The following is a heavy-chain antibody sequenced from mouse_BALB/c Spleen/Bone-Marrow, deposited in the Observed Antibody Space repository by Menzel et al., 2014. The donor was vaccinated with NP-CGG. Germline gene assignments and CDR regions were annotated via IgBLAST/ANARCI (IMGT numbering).Heavy chain of an antibody. CDR1: GFNIKDTY. V-gene: IGHV14-3*02. CDR2: IDPANGNT. J-gene: IGHJ1*01. Sequence: DVKLVESGAELVKPGASVKLSCTASGFNIKDTYMHWVKQRPEQGLEWIGRIDPANGNTKYDPKFQGKATITADTSSNTAYLQLSSLTSEDTAVYYCANYDYGWYFDVWGVGTTVTVSS. D-gene: IGHD2-4*01. CDR3: ANYDYGWYFDV.